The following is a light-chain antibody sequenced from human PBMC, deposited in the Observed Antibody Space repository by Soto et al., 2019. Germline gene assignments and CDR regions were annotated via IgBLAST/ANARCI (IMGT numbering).Light chain of an antibody. V-gene: IGKV3-15*01. Sequence: EIVMTQSPATLSVSPGEIVTLYFSASQSAISNLAWYQQKPGQTPRLLIYDASTRATDIPARFSGSGSGTDFTLTISSLLSEDFAVYYCHQYYKWPLTFGGGTKVDIK. J-gene: IGKJ4*01. CDR3: HQYYKWPLT. CDR2: DAS. CDR1: QSAISN.